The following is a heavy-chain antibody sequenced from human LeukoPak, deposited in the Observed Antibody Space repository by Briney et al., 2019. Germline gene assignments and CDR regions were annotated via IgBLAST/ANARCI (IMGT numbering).Heavy chain of an antibody. CDR2: ITADKFNT. V-gene: IGHV1-18*01. J-gene: IGHJ3*01. D-gene: IGHD3-3*01. CDR1: GYIFNSYP. Sequence: ASVTASCKASGYIFNSYPLTWVRQADGVGFEWVGWITADKFNTNYAQKFQGRVTLTKETSTNTAYMEMRSLMSDDTAVYYCARVRTPFGVVASADALDVWGQGTAVTVSS. CDR3: ARVRTPFGVVASADALDV.